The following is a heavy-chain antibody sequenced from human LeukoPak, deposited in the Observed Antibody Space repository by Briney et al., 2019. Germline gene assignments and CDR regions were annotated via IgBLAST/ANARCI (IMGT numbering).Heavy chain of an antibody. D-gene: IGHD3-3*01. V-gene: IGHV4-34*01. CDR2: INHSGST. J-gene: IGHJ3*02. CDR1: GGSFSGYY. CDR3: AALFWSGYYDAFDI. Sequence: PSGTLSLTCAVYGGSFSGYYWSWIRQPPGKGLEWIGEINHSGSTNYNPSLKSRVTISVDTSKNQFSLKLSSVTAADTAVYYCAALFWSGYYDAFDIWGQGTMVTVS.